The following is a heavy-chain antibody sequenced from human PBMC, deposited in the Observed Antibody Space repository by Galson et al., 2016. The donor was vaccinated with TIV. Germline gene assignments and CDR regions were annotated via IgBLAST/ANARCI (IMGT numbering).Heavy chain of an antibody. Sequence: SLRLSCAASGFTFSIYAMHWVRQAPGKGLEWVGLVSYDGSNKWYADSVKGRFTISRDNSKNTLYLQMNSLRVEYTAVYYCAKVGASGYGDYPYYLAYWGQGTLVTVSS. D-gene: IGHD4-17*01. J-gene: IGHJ4*02. CDR1: GFTFSIYA. V-gene: IGHV3-30*18. CDR2: VSYDGSNK. CDR3: AKVGASGYGDYPYYLAY.